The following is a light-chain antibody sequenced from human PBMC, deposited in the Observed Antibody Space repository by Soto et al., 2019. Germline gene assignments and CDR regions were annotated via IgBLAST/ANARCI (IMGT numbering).Light chain of an antibody. CDR3: NSYTSSTTDD. Sequence: QSALTHPASVSGSPGQSIAISCTGTTSDVGRYNYVSWYQQHPGKAPKLIIYDVSNRPSGVSNRFSGSKSGNTASLTISGLQSVVEADYYCNSYTSSTTDDFGTGTKVTVL. CDR2: DVS. J-gene: IGLJ1*01. CDR1: TSDVGRYNY. V-gene: IGLV2-14*01.